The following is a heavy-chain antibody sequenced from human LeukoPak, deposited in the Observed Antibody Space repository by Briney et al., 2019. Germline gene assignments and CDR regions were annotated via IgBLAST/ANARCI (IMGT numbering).Heavy chain of an antibody. V-gene: IGHV4-59*01. CDR2: ISYSGST. CDR3: ASGSWSSGGSSFDY. CDR1: GGSISSYF. J-gene: IGHJ4*02. D-gene: IGHD2-15*01. Sequence: SETLSLTCTFSGGSISSYFWNWIRQSPGKGLEWIGYISYSGSTIYNPSLKSRVTISVDTSKNQFSLKLSSVTAADTAVYHCASGSWSSGGSSFDYWGQGTPATVSS.